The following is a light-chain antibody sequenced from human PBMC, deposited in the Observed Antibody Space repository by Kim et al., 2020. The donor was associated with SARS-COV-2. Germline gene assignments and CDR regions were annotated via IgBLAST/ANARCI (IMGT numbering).Light chain of an antibody. V-gene: IGKV3-15*01. Sequence: PPSGRTKRGISSNSAWYQQKPDETPRLLIYGASTSATGIPARFSGNGSGKEFTLTISSLQSEDFADYYYQRNNSWPLTFGEGTKVDIK. CDR1: RGISSN. CDR2: GAS. CDR3: QRNNSWPLT. J-gene: IGKJ4*01.